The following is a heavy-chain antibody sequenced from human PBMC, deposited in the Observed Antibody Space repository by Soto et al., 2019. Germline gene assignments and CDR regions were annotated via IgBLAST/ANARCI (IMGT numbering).Heavy chain of an antibody. V-gene: IGHV4-34*01. D-gene: IGHD3-10*01. J-gene: IGHJ6*02. CDR1: GGSFSGYY. Sequence: SEALCVTCAGYGGSFSGYYWSWIRQPPGKGLEWIGEINHSGSTNYNPSLKSRVTISVDTSKNQFSLKLSSVTAADTAVYYCARLELLWFGEKDAMDVWVQGPAVT. CDR3: ARLELLWFGEKDAMDV. CDR2: INHSGST.